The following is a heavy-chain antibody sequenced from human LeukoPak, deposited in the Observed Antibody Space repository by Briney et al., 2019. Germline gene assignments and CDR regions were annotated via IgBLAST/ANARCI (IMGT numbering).Heavy chain of an antibody. CDR3: ARDKYYYDSSGYARYFQH. Sequence: GGSLRLSCAASGFTFSSYWMSWVRQAPGKGLEWVANIKQDESEEYYVDSVKGRFTISRDNAKNSLYLQMNSLRAEDTAVYYCARDKYYYDSSGYARYFQHWGQGTLVTVSS. V-gene: IGHV3-7*01. J-gene: IGHJ1*01. D-gene: IGHD3-22*01. CDR2: IKQDESEE. CDR1: GFTFSSYW.